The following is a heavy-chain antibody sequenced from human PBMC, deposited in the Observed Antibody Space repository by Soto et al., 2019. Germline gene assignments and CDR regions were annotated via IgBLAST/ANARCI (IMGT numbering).Heavy chain of an antibody. CDR2: INWDGGRV. Sequence: EVQLVESGGGLVQPGRSLRLSCAASGFLFDNYAMHWVRQAPGKGLEWVSGINWDGGRVAYADSVKGRFTISRDNAKNSLYLQMNNLRADDSALYYCAKVVVAATQPRYYFYCMDVWGQGTTVTVSS. CDR3: AKVVVAATQPRYYFYCMDV. J-gene: IGHJ6*02. CDR1: GFLFDNYA. D-gene: IGHD2-15*01. V-gene: IGHV3-9*01.